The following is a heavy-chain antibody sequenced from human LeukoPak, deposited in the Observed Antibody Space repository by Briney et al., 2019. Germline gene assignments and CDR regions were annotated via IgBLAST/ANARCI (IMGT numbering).Heavy chain of an antibody. J-gene: IGHJ4*02. D-gene: IGHD4-17*01. CDR2: MSYDGSNK. Sequence: GGSLRLSCAASGFTFSNYAMHWVRQAPGKGLEGVALMSYDGSNKFYADSVKGRFTIYRDNSKSTLYLQMNGLKAEDAAVYYCARGGVTTMTLRDLWLDYWGQGPLVTVSS. CDR1: GFTFSNYA. V-gene: IGHV3-30-3*01. CDR3: ARGGVTTMTLRDLWLDY.